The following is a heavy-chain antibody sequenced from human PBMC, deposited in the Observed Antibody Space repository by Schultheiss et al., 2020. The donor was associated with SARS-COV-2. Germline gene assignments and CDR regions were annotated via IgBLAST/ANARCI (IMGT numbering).Heavy chain of an antibody. CDR1: GFTFSNCD. Sequence: GGSLRLSYAASGFTFSNCDMHWVRQAPGRGLEWVATISYDGSTSYYADSVKGRFTISRDNSRNTLHLQMNALRAEDTAVHYCAKGAVAGDDAFGIWGQGTMVTVSS. D-gene: IGHD6-19*01. CDR2: ISYDGSTS. J-gene: IGHJ3*02. V-gene: IGHV3-30*18. CDR3: AKGAVAGDDAFGI.